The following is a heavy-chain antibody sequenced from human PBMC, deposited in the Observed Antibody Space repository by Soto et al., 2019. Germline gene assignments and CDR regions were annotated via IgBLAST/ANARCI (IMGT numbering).Heavy chain of an antibody. CDR1: GYTFTSYG. V-gene: IGHV1-18*01. CDR3: ARVAYYYDSSGYLDY. CDR2: ISAYNGNT. Sequence: ASVKVSCKASGYTFTSYGISWVRQAPGQGLAWMGWISAYNGNTNYAHKPQDRVTMTTDPSTSTAYMELRSPRSDDAAVLYCARVAYYYDSSGYLDYWGQGTLVTVSS. D-gene: IGHD3-22*01. J-gene: IGHJ4*02.